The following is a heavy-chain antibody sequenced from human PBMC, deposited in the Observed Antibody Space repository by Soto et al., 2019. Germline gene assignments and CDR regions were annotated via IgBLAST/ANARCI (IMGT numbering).Heavy chain of an antibody. CDR2: IYYSGST. J-gene: IGHJ6*03. D-gene: IGHD4-17*01. V-gene: IGHV4-39*01. CDR3: ARQLRYYYYYMDV. CDR1: GGSISSSSYY. Sequence: QLLESGPGLVKPSETLSLTCTVSGGSISSSSYYWGWIRQPPGKGLEWIGSIYYSGSTYYNPSLKSRVTISVDTSKNQFSLKLSSVTAADTAVYYCARQLRYYYYYMDVWGKGTTVTVSS.